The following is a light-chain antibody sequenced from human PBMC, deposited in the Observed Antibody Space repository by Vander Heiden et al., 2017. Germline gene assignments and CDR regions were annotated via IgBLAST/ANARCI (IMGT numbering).Light chain of an antibody. CDR2: DTS. CDR1: TGAVTSGHC. J-gene: IGLJ2*01. CDR3: LLVSGGAPV. Sequence: QAVVTQEPSLTVSPGGTVTLTCGSSTGAVTSGHCPYWYQHKPGQAPRTLIYDTSNRHSWTPARFSGSLLGGKASLTLSGAQPEDEAEYYCLLVSGGAPVFGGGTKVTVL. V-gene: IGLV7-46*01.